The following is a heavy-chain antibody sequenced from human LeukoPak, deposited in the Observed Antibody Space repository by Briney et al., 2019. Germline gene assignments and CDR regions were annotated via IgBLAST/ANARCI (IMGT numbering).Heavy chain of an antibody. CDR2: ISGSGGST. CDR3: AKERGSSGWRDY. J-gene: IGHJ4*02. D-gene: IGHD6-19*01. CDR1: GFTFSSYS. V-gene: IGHV3-23*01. Sequence: PGGSLRLSCAASGFTFSSYSMNWVRQAPGKGLEWVSAISGSGGSTYYADSVKGRFTISRDNSKNTLYLQMNSLRAEDTAVYYCAKERGSSGWRDYWGQGTLVTVSS.